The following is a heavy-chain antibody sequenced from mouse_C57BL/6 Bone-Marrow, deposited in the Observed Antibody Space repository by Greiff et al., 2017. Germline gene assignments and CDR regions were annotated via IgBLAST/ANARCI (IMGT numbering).Heavy chain of an antibody. CDR2: INPNNGGT. CDR1: GYTFTDYY. CDR3: AKEGKGAY. Sequence: EVQLQQSGPELVKPGASVKISCKASGYTFTDYYMNWVKQSHGKSLEWIGDINPNNGGTSYNQKFKGKATLTVDKSSSTAYMELRSLTSEDSAVYYCAKEGKGAYWGQGTTLTGSS. J-gene: IGHJ2*01. V-gene: IGHV1-26*01. D-gene: IGHD1-3*01.